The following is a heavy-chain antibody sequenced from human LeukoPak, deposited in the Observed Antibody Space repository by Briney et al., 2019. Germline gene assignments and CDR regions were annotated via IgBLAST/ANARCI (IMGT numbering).Heavy chain of an antibody. CDR2: INPSGGST. D-gene: IGHD4-17*01. Sequence: ASVKVSCKASGYTFTSYYMHWVRQAPGQGLEWMGIINPSGGSTSYAQKFQGRVTMTKDTSTSTVYMELSSLRSEDTAVYYCARDPDYGDTQPAFDYWGQGTLVTVSS. J-gene: IGHJ4*02. CDR1: GYTFTSYY. V-gene: IGHV1-46*01. CDR3: ARDPDYGDTQPAFDY.